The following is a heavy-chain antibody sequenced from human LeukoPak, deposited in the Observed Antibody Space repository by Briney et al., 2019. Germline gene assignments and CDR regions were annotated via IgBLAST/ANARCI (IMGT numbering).Heavy chain of an antibody. CDR1: GASISSGGYH. V-gene: IGHV4-30-2*01. CDR2: IFHSGST. D-gene: IGHD1-1*01. J-gene: IGHJ4*02. CDR3: ARDGGNWPYYFDY. Sequence: PSETLSLTCVVSGASISSGGYHWSWLRQPPGKGLQWIGYIFHSGSTNYNPSLKSRVTLSVDRSKNQFSLKLSSVTAADTAVYYCARDGGNWPYYFDYWGQGTLVTVSS.